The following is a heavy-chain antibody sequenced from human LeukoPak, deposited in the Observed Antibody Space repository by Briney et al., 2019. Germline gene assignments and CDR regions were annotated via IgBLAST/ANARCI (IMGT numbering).Heavy chain of an antibody. D-gene: IGHD6-25*01. Sequence: GGSLRLSCAASGFTFSSYTMHWVRQAPGKGLEWVAVISFDGSNKYFADSVKGRFTISRDNSKNTLYLQMNSLGAEDTAVYYCARSGSETQNWFDPWGQGTLVTVSS. J-gene: IGHJ5*02. V-gene: IGHV3-30*04. CDR1: GFTFSSYT. CDR2: ISFDGSNK. CDR3: ARSGSETQNWFDP.